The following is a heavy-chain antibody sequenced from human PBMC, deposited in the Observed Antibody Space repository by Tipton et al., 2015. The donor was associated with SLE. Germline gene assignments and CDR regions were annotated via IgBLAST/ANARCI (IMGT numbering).Heavy chain of an antibody. CDR1: GFTFSSYG. Sequence: SLRLSCAASGFTFSSYGMHWVRQAPGKGLEWVSAISGSGGSTYYADSVKGRFTISRDNSKNTLYLQMNSLRAEDTAVYYCAKDKGYCSSTSCYRRAEYFQHWGQGTLVTVSS. D-gene: IGHD2-2*01. CDR2: ISGSGGST. V-gene: IGHV3-23*01. CDR3: AKDKGYCSSTSCYRRAEYFQH. J-gene: IGHJ1*01.